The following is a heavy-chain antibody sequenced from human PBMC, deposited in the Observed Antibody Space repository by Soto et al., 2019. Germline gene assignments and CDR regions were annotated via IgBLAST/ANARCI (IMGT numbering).Heavy chain of an antibody. Sequence: SETLSLTCTVSGGSISSSSYYWGWIRQPPGKGLEWIGSIYYSGSTYYNPSLKSRVTISVDTSKNQFSLKLSSVTAADTAVYYCARNLLDTAMEGMDVWGQGTTVTVSS. D-gene: IGHD5-18*01. CDR3: ARNLLDTAMEGMDV. CDR1: GGSISSSSYY. CDR2: IYYSGST. J-gene: IGHJ6*02. V-gene: IGHV4-39*01.